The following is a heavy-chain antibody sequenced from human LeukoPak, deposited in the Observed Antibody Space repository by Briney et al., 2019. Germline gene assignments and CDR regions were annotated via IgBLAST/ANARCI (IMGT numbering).Heavy chain of an antibody. D-gene: IGHD4/OR15-4a*01. V-gene: IGHV3-64D*06. J-gene: IGHJ3*02. Sequence: GGSLRLSCPASGFTFNSYPVHWVRQAPGKGLEYVSGISRNGGSTYYADSVKGRFTISRDNSKNTLYLQMSSLRAEDTAVYYCVKESGFMVAPNSAFDIWGQGTMVTVSS. CDR2: ISRNGGST. CDR1: GFTFNSYP. CDR3: VKESGFMVAPNSAFDI.